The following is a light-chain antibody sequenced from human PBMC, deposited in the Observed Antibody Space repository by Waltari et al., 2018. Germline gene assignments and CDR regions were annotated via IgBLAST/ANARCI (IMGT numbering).Light chain of an antibody. V-gene: IGLV2-14*01. J-gene: IGLJ3*02. CDR1: TSDLGGYNY. CDR3: CSFTSSSTWV. Sequence: QSALTQPASVSGSPGQSITISCTGTTSDLGGYNYVSWYQQHPGKAPKPLIYDVNSRPSGFSNRFSGSKSGNTASLIIAGLQAEDEADYYCCSFTSSSTWVFGGGTKLTVL. CDR2: DVN.